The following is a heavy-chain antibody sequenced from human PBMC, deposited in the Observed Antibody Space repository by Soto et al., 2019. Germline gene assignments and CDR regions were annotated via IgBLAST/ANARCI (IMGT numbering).Heavy chain of an antibody. J-gene: IGHJ4*02. CDR3: ARDFGLDYYGSGSYCFDY. V-gene: IGHV3-21*01. CDR2: ISSSSSYI. Sequence: EVQLVESGGGLVKPGGSLRLSCAASGFTFSSYSMNWVRQAPGKGLEWVSSISSSSSYIYYADSVKGRFTISRDNAKNSLYLQMNSLRAEDTAVYYCARDFGLDYYGSGSYCFDYWGQGTLVTFSS. CDR1: GFTFSSYS. D-gene: IGHD3-10*01.